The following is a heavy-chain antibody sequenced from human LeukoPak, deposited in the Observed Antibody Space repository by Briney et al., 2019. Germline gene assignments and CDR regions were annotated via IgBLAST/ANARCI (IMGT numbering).Heavy chain of an antibody. CDR1: GFTFSSYC. CDR2: ISYDGSNK. J-gene: IGHJ4*02. CDR3: ARPYCGGDCYSDY. Sequence: GEFLRLSWAASGFTFSSYCMHWVRKAPGKGREWVVVISYDGSNKYYADSVKGRFTISRDNSKNTLYLQMNSLRAEDTAVYYCARPYCGGDCYSDYWGQGTLVTVSS. D-gene: IGHD2-21*02. V-gene: IGHV3-30*03.